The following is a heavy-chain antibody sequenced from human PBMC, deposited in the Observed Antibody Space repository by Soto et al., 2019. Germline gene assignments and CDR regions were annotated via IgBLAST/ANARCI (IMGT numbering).Heavy chain of an antibody. V-gene: IGHV1-69*13. Sequence: AASVKVSCKASGGTFSSYAISCVRQAPGQGLEWMGGIIPIFGTANYAQKFQGRVTITADESTSTAYMELSSLRSEDTAVYYCARDRESSGWYPHVGIWGQGTMVTVSS. D-gene: IGHD6-19*01. J-gene: IGHJ3*02. CDR3: ARDRESSGWYPHVGI. CDR1: GGTFSSYA. CDR2: IIPIFGTA.